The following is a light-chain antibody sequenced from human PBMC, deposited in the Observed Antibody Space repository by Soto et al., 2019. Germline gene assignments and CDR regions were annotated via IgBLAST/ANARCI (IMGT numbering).Light chain of an antibody. CDR1: SSNIGAGPD. Sequence: QPVLTHPPSITGAPGQRVTISRTGSSSNIGAGPDVHWYHQLPGTAPKLLIYGNTDRPSGVPDRFSGSKSGTSASLASAGLQTEDEGDYYCQTYDSSLSGLYVCGTGTKVTVL. J-gene: IGLJ1*01. CDR2: GNT. V-gene: IGLV1-40*01. CDR3: QTYDSSLSGLYV.